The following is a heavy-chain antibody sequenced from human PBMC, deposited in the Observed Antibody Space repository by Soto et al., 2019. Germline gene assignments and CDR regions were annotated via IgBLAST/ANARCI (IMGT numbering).Heavy chain of an antibody. D-gene: IGHD2-15*01. J-gene: IGHJ4*02. CDR1: GGSFSGYY. CDR2: INHSGST. V-gene: IGHV4-34*01. CDR3: ARGPGCSGGSCYSYDY. Sequence: QVQLQQWGAGLLKPSETLSLTCAVYGGSFSGYYWSWIRQPPGKGLEWIGEINHSGSTNYNPSRKSRLTISVDTSKNQFSLKLSSVTAADTAVYYCARGPGCSGGSCYSYDYWGQGTLVTVSS.